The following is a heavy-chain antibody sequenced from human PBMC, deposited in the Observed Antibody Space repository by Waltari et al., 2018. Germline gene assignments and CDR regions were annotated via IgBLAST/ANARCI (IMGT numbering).Heavy chain of an antibody. D-gene: IGHD3-22*01. CDR2: IYSGGST. J-gene: IGHJ6*03. CDR1: GFTFSRYA. CDR3: AKELDYYDSSGYWAGYYYYMDV. V-gene: IGHV3-23*03. Sequence: EVQLLESGGGLVQPGGSLRLSCAASGFTFSRYAISWVPQAPGEGLGWVSVIYSGGSTYYADSVKGRFTISRDNSKNTLYLQMNSLRAEDTAVYYCAKELDYYDSSGYWAGYYYYMDVWGKGTTVTVSS.